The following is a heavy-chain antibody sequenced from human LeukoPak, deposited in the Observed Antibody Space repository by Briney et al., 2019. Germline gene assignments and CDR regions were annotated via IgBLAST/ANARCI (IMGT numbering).Heavy chain of an antibody. V-gene: IGHV3-30*02. CDR1: GFSFSSYG. CDR3: ARNYYDSSTYNYPAGYYYYMDV. J-gene: IGHJ6*03. CDR2: IHYDGNNK. D-gene: IGHD3-22*01. Sequence: PGGSLRLSCTASGFSFSSYGIHWVRQAPGKGLEWVTFIHYDGNNKYYADSVTGRFTISRDNSKKTLDLQMNRLSVADTAVYYCARNYYDSSTYNYPAGYYYYMDVWGKGTTVTVSS.